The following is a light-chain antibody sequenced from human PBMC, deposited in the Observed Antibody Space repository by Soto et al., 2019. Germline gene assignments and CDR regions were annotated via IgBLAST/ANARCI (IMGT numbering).Light chain of an antibody. CDR2: DAS. J-gene: IGKJ3*01. Sequence: ESVLKQCPATLSVSPGERATLSCRASQSVSSYLAWYQQKPGQAPRLLIYDASNRATGIPARFSGSGSGTDFTLTISSLEPEDFAVYYCQQRSNWPRTFGPGTKVDIK. CDR1: QSVSSY. CDR3: QQRSNWPRT. V-gene: IGKV3-11*01.